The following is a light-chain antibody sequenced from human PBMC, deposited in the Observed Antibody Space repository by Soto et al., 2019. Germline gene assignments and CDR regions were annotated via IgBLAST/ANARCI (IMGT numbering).Light chain of an antibody. J-gene: IGKJ1*01. CDR1: QSVSRW. V-gene: IGKV1-5*01. Sequence: DIQMTQSPSTLSASVGDTVTITCRASQSVSRWLHWYQQKPGKAPRLLIYEASNLESGVSSRFSGSGSGTEFILTITSLQPSGSATYYCQQFNSKVWTFGQGPKLEI. CDR3: QQFNSKVWT. CDR2: EAS.